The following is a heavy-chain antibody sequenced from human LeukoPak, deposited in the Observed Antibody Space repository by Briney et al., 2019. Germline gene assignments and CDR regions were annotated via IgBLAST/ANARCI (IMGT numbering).Heavy chain of an antibody. J-gene: IGHJ4*02. Sequence: PGESLRLSCAASGFTFSNAWMSWVRQAPGKGLEWVGRIKSKIDGGTTDYAAPVKGRFTISRDDSKNTLYLQMDSLKTEDTAVYYCTTDGGRKSRPYHFDYWGQGTLVTVSS. CDR3: TTDGGRKSRPYHFDY. CDR2: IKSKIDGGTT. D-gene: IGHD3-16*01. V-gene: IGHV3-15*01. CDR1: GFTFSNAW.